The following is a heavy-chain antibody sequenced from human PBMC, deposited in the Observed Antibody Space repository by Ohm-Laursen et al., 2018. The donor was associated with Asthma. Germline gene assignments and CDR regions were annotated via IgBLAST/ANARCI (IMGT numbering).Heavy chain of an antibody. CDR3: SRDPRRLPS. J-gene: IGHJ6*02. V-gene: IGHV3-11*01. CDR1: GLTFNDNY. CDR2: ISPSGRDI. Sequence: SLRLSCAASGLTFNDNYVSWLRQAPGKGLESVAYISPSGRDIMYADSVKGRFTISRDNARNSLYLQMNSLRADDTAVYYCSRDPRRLPSWGQGTRVTVSS. D-gene: IGHD5/OR15-5a*01.